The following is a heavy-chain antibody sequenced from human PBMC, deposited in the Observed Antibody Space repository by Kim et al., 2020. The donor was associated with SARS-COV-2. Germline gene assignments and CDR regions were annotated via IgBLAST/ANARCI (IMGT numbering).Heavy chain of an antibody. CDR1: GFTFSDYY. CDR3: ARGSFPDYYDSSGPRTIDP. D-gene: IGHD3-22*01. J-gene: IGHJ5*02. V-gene: IGHV3-11*05. CDR2: ISSSSSYT. Sequence: GSLRLSCAASGFTFSDYYMSWIRQAPGKGLEWVSYISSSSSYTNYADSVKGRFTISRDNAKNSLYLQMNSLRAEDTAVYYCARGSFPDYYDSSGPRTIDPWGQGTLVTVSS.